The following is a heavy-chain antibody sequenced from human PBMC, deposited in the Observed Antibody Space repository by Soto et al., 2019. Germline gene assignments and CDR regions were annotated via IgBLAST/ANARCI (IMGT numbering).Heavy chain of an antibody. D-gene: IGHD3-16*01. CDR3: ARAYPGYTLREGYYFDY. CDR1: GFTFSSDW. V-gene: IGHV3-7*01. J-gene: IGHJ4*02. CDR2: IKQDGSEK. Sequence: PGGSLRLPCAASGFTFSSDWMSWVRQAPGKGLEWVANIKQDGSEKYYVDSVKGRFTISRDNAKNSLYLQMNSLRAEDTAVYYCARAYPGYTLREGYYFDYWGQGTLVTVSS.